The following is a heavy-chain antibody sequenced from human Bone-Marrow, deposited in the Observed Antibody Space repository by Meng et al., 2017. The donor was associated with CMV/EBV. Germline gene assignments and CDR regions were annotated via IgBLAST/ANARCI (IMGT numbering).Heavy chain of an antibody. CDR1: GYTFTGYY. J-gene: IGHJ5*02. Sequence: ASVKVSCKASGYTFTGYYMHWVRQAPGQGLEWMGWINPDSGGTNYAQKFQGRVTMTRDTSISTASMELSRLRSDDTAVYYCARDLDIVVVPAALNWFDPWGQGTLVTVSS. CDR2: INPDSGGT. D-gene: IGHD2-2*03. CDR3: ARDLDIVVVPAALNWFDP. V-gene: IGHV1-2*02.